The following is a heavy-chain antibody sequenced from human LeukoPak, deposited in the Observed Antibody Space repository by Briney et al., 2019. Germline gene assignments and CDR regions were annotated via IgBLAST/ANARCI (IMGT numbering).Heavy chain of an antibody. Sequence: GGSLRLSCAASGFIFSSYSMNWVRQAPGRGLEWISYIGLASGFTSYADSVKGRFTISSDTARSSLYLHMHSLRAEDTAVYYCARDHNWAFGYWGQGALVTVSS. J-gene: IGHJ4*02. V-gene: IGHV3-21*05. CDR1: GFIFSSYS. D-gene: IGHD1-20*01. CDR2: IGLASGFT. CDR3: ARDHNWAFGY.